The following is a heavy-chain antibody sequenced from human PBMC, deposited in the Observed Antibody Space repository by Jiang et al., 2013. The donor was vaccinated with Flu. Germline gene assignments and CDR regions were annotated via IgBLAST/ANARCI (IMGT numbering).Heavy chain of an antibody. V-gene: IGHV3-23*01. J-gene: IGHJ4*02. CDR1: GFTFSTYA. D-gene: IGHD2-8*01. Sequence: QLLESGGNLVQPGGSLRLSCVGSGFTFSTYAMSWIRQAPGKGLQWVSAISGSGDTTYYADSVKGRFTISRDNSKNTLYLQMHTLRVEDTAVYYCVKDHRYCTTGDCYRRYDYWGPGTLVTVSS. CDR2: ISGSGDTT. CDR3: VKDHRYCTTGDCYRRYDY.